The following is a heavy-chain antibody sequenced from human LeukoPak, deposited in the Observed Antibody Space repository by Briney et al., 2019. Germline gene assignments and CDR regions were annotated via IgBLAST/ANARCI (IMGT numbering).Heavy chain of an antibody. CDR2: ISTSASSI. Sequence: LAGGSLRLSCAASGFTFSSYWMSWVRQAPGKGLEWVSYISTSASSINYADSVKGRFTISRDNAKNSLYLQMNSLRAEDTAVYYCAREYGRFDYWGQGTLVTLSS. CDR1: GFTFSSYW. J-gene: IGHJ4*02. D-gene: IGHD2-8*01. V-gene: IGHV3-48*04. CDR3: AREYGRFDY.